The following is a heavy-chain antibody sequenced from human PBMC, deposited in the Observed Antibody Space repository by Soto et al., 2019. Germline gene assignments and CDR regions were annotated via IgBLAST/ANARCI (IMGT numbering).Heavy chain of an antibody. D-gene: IGHD3-3*01. CDR3: AREVTEDDFWSGYYKKDLDY. CDR1: GFTFSSYS. Sequence: GGSLRLSCAASGFTFSSYSMNWVRQAPGKGLEWVSSISSSSSYIYYADSVKGRFTISRDNAKNSLYLQMNSLRAEDMAVYYCAREVTEDDFWSGYYKKDLDYWGQGTLVTVSS. J-gene: IGHJ4*02. V-gene: IGHV3-21*01. CDR2: ISSSSSYI.